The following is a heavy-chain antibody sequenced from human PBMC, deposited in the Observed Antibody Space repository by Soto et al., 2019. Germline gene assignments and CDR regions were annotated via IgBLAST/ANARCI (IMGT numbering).Heavy chain of an antibody. CDR3: ARLPPWQQLKSKTYYYYYYGMDV. CDR2: FDPEDGET. Sequence: ASVKVSCKVSGYTLTELSMHWVRQAPGKGLEWMGGFDPEDGETIYAQKFQGRVTMTEDTSTDTAYMELSSLRSEDTAVYYCARLPPWQQLKSKTYYYYYYGMDVWGQGTTVTVSS. J-gene: IGHJ6*02. V-gene: IGHV1-24*01. D-gene: IGHD6-13*01. CDR1: GYTLTELS.